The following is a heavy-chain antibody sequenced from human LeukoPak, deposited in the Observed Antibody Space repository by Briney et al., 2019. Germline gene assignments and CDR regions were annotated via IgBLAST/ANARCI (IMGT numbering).Heavy chain of an antibody. J-gene: IGHJ4*02. CDR3: VRSPIGASAY. CDR1: GYTLTDSY. Sequence: GASVKVSCKPSGYTLTDSYIHWVRQAPGVGLQWMGWISPNNGDTKYAEDFQDRVTMTRDTSINTAYMELTGLTPDDTAVYYCVRSPIGASAYWGRGTLVTVSS. CDR2: ISPNNGDT. D-gene: IGHD3-10*01. V-gene: IGHV1-2*02.